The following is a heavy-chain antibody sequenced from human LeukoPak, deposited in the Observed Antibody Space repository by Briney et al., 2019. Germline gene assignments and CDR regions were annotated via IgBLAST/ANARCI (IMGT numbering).Heavy chain of an antibody. CDR2: FDPEDGET. J-gene: IGHJ3*02. CDR3: GTAGKYEFWCGYGAFDI. CDR1: GYTLTELS. V-gene: IGHV1-24*01. D-gene: IGHD3-3*01. Sequence: GASVKVSCKVSGYTLTELSMHWVRQAPGKGLEWMGGFDPEDGETIYAQKLQGRVTMTEDTSTDTAYMELSSLRSEDTAVTYCGTAGKYEFWCGYGAFDIWGQGTMVTVSS.